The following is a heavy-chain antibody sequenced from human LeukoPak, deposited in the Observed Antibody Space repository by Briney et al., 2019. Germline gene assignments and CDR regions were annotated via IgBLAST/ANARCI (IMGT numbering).Heavy chain of an antibody. CDR3: ASSRNALSGMDV. Sequence: ASVKVSCKASGYTFTGYYMHWVRQAPGQGLEWMGWINPNSGGTNYAQKFQGWVTMTRDTSISIAYMELSRLRSDDTAVYYCASSRNALSGMDVWGQGTTVTVSS. V-gene: IGHV1-2*04. D-gene: IGHD3-16*01. CDR2: INPNSGGT. CDR1: GYTFTGYY. J-gene: IGHJ6*02.